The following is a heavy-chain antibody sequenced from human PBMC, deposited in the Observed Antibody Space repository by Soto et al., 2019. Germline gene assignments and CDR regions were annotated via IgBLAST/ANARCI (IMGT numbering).Heavy chain of an antibody. CDR1: RYTFITYD. J-gene: IGHJ3*02. Sequence: QVQLVQSGAEVKKPGASVKVSCKPSRYTFITYDINWLRQASGQGLEWMGWMNPTSGNTGYPQKLQGRVTMTRDTPTSTAYMELSSLTSEDTAVYYCVVATADAFDIWGQGTMATVSS. CDR2: MNPTSGNT. V-gene: IGHV1-8*01. D-gene: IGHD5-12*01. CDR3: VVATADAFDI.